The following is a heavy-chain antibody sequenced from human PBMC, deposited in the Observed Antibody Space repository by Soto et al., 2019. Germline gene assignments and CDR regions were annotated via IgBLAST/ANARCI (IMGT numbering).Heavy chain of an antibody. D-gene: IGHD4-17*01. CDR3: ARARTTVTTTDYYYYGMDV. J-gene: IGHJ6*02. CDR1: GGSISSSNW. CDR2: IYHSGST. V-gene: IGHV4-4*02. Sequence: PSETLSLTCAVSGGSISSSNWWSWVRQPPGKGLEWIGEIYHSGSTNYNPSLKSRVTISVDRSKNQFSLKLSSVTAADTAVYYCARARTTVTTTDYYYYGMDVWGQGTTVTVSS.